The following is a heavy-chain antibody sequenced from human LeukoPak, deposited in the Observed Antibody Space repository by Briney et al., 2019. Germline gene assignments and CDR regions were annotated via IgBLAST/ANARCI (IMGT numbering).Heavy chain of an antibody. CDR1: GFTFSSYA. CDR3: ARDRGSGGSSGFDY. V-gene: IGHV3-30*04. CDR2: ISYDGSNK. Sequence: GGSLRLSCAASGFTFSSYAMHWVRQAPGKGLEWVAVISYDGSNKYYADSVKGRFTISRDNSKNTLYLQMNSLRAEDTAVYYCARDRGSGGSSGFDYWGQGTLVTVSS. D-gene: IGHD2-15*01. J-gene: IGHJ4*02.